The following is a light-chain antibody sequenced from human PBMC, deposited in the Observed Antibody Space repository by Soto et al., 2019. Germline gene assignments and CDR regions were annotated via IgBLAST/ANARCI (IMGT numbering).Light chain of an antibody. V-gene: IGKV1-5*01. J-gene: IGKJ1*01. CDR2: HAS. Sequence: DIQMTQSPSTLSAFVGDRVTITCRASEGISSWLAWYQQKPGKAPRLLIHHASSLESGVPSRISGSGSGTEFTLSISNLQPEDVAIYYCQQYKSYSPTFGQGTKVDIK. CDR1: EGISSW. CDR3: QQYKSYSPT.